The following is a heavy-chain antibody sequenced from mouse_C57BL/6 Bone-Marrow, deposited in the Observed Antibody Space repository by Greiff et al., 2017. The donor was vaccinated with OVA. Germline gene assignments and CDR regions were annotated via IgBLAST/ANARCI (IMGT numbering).Heavy chain of an antibody. Sequence: VQLQQSGAELARPGASVKMSCKASGYTFTSYTMHWVKQRPGQGLEWIGYINPSSGYTKYNQKFKDKATLTADKSSSTAYMQLSSLTSEDSAVYYCARGMDYSFFYAMDYWGQGTSVTVSS. J-gene: IGHJ4*01. D-gene: IGHD1-1*01. CDR1: GYTFTSYT. CDR3: ARGMDYSFFYAMDY. CDR2: INPSSGYT. V-gene: IGHV1-4*01.